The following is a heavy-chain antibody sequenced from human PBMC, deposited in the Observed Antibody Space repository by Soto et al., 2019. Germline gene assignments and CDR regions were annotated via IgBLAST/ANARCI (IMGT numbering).Heavy chain of an antibody. D-gene: IGHD3-22*01. Sequence: PSETLSLTCTVSGGSISSGGYYWSWIRQHPGKGLEWIGYIYYSGSTYYNPSLKSRVTISVDTSKSQFSLKLSSVTAADTAVYYCARVSKPGYYYDSSGPDYWGQGTLVTVSS. CDR3: ARVSKPGYYYDSSGPDY. J-gene: IGHJ4*02. CDR2: IYYSGST. V-gene: IGHV4-31*03. CDR1: GGSISSGGYY.